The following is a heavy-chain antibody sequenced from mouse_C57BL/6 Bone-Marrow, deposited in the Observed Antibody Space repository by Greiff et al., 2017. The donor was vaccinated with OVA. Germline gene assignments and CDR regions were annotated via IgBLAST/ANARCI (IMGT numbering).Heavy chain of an antibody. J-gene: IGHJ2*01. Sequence: EVQLQESGPVLVKPGASVKMSCKASGFPFTDYFLHWVKQSPGTCLEWIGYINPNNGGTSYNQKFKGKATLTVNKSSSTAYMELRRLTSEDSAVYYCARSGVYYDYDGGYFDYWGQGTTLTVSS. CDR1: GFPFTDYF. CDR3: ARSGVYYDYDGGYFDY. V-gene: IGHV1-22*01. CDR2: INPNNGGT. D-gene: IGHD2-4*01.